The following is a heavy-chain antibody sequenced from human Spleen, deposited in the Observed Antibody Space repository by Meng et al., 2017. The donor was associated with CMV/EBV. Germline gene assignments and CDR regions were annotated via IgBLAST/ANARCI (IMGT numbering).Heavy chain of an antibody. Sequence: KADGYNFDIYDITWVRQAPGQGLEWVGWVSAENGDKNNGQKFQGRVTVTADTLTKTAYMEIRSLRSDDSTIYYCARADAAVTTNFAFWGQGTLVTVSS. V-gene: IGHV1-18*01. D-gene: IGHD4-17*01. CDR1: GYNFDIYD. CDR3: ARADAAVTTNFAF. J-gene: IGHJ4*02. CDR2: VSAENGDK.